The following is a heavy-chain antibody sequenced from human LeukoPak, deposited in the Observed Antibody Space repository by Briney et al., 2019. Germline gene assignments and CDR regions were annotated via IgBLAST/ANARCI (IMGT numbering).Heavy chain of an antibody. D-gene: IGHD6-19*01. Sequence: PSETLSLTCTVSGGSISSSSYYWGWIRQPPGKGLEWIGSIYYSGSTYYNPSLKSRVTISVDTSKNQFSLKLSSLTAADTAVYYCARVVMLAADFDYWGQGTLVTVSS. J-gene: IGHJ4*02. CDR2: IYYSGST. V-gene: IGHV4-39*07. CDR1: GGSISSSSYY. CDR3: ARVVMLAADFDY.